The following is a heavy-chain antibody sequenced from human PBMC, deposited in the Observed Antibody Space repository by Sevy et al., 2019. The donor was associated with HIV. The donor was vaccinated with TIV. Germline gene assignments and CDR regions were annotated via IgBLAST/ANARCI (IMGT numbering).Heavy chain of an antibody. Sequence: GGSLRLSCAASGFTFSSYSMNWVRQAPGKGLEWVSSISSSSSYIYYADSVEGRFTISRDNAKNSLYLQMNSLRAEDTAVYYCARDLYTFLRPDSSGYYDYWGQGTLVTVSS. CDR2: ISSSSSYI. CDR3: ARDLYTFLRPDSSGYYDY. J-gene: IGHJ4*02. V-gene: IGHV3-21*01. CDR1: GFTFSSYS. D-gene: IGHD3-22*01.